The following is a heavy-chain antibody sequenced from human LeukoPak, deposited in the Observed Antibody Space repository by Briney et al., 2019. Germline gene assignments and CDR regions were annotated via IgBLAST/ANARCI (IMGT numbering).Heavy chain of an antibody. J-gene: IGHJ4*02. CDR2: IPYDGSNK. D-gene: IGHD4-23*01. Sequence: GGSLRLSCAASEFSVGSNYMTWVRQAPGKGLEWVAVIPYDGSNKYYADSVKGRFTISRENSKNRLYLQMNSLRAEDTAVCYCARAEGYGGELDSWGQGTLVTVSS. V-gene: IGHV3-30*13. CDR1: EFSVGSNY. CDR3: ARAEGYGGELDS.